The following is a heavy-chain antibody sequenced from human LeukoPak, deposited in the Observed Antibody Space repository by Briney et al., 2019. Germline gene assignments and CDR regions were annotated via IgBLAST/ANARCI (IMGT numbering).Heavy chain of an antibody. CDR2: INNSGTT. J-gene: IGHJ4*02. Sequence: PLETLSLTCAVYSGSFSGYYWSWTRQPPGKGLEWIGEINNSGTTNYNPSLKSRVTRSVDTSKNQFSLKLSSVTAADTAVYYCASRDYYESSGPHFDYYFDSWGQGTLVTVSS. D-gene: IGHD3-22*01. V-gene: IGHV4-34*01. CDR3: ASRDYYESSGPHFDYYFDS. CDR1: SGSFSGYY.